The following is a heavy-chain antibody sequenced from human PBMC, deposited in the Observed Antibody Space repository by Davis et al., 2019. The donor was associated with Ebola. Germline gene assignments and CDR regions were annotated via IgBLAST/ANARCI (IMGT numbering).Heavy chain of an antibody. CDR1: GDSISSYY. J-gene: IGHJ4*02. CDR2: IYSSGST. V-gene: IGHV4-59*12. CDR3: ARDPPYDQGYDY. Sequence: MPSETLSLTCTVSGDSISSYYWSWIRQSPGKGLEWIGYIYSSGSTNYNPSLKSRVTISVDTSKNQFSLRLSSVTPEDTAVYYCARDPPYDQGYDYWGQGTLVTVSS. D-gene: IGHD3-22*01.